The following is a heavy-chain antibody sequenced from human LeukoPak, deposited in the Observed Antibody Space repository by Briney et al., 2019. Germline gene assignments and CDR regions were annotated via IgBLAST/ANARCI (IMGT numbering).Heavy chain of an antibody. CDR1: GFTFSSYW. CDR2: VKQDGSEK. Sequence: GGSLRLSCAASGFTFSSYWMSWVRQAPGKGLEWVANVKQDGSEKYYVDSVKGRFTISRDDAKNSLYLQMNSLRAEDTAVYYCARIKVPAALFDYWGQGTLVTVSS. J-gene: IGHJ4*02. CDR3: ARIKVPAALFDY. D-gene: IGHD2-2*01. V-gene: IGHV3-7*01.